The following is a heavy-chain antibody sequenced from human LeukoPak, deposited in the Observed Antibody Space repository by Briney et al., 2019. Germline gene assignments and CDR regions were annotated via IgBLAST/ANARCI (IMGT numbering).Heavy chain of an antibody. CDR2: INHSGST. CDR1: GGSFSGYY. J-gene: IGHJ1*01. Sequence: SETLSLTCAVYGGSFSGYYWSWIRQPPGQGLEWIGEINHSGSTNYNPSLKSRVTISVDTSKNQFSLKLSSVTAADTAVYYCARPVRRRSKYFQHWGQGTLVTVSS. D-gene: IGHD3-3*01. CDR3: ARPVRRRSKYFQH. V-gene: IGHV4-34*01.